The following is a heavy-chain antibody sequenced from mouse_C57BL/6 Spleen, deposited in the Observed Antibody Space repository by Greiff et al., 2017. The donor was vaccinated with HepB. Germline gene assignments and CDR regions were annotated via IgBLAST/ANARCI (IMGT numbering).Heavy chain of an antibody. J-gene: IGHJ1*03. Sequence: VKQTPVHGLEWIGAIDPETGGTAYNQKFKGKAILTADKSSSTAYMELRSLTSEDSAVYYCTRKGYYYGSNWYFDVWGTGTTVTVSS. D-gene: IGHD1-1*01. CDR3: TRKGYYYGSNWYFDV. V-gene: IGHV1-15*01. CDR2: IDPETGGT.